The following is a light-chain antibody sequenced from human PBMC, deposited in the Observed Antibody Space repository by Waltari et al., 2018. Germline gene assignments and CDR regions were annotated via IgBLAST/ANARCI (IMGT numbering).Light chain of an antibody. J-gene: IGKJ2*03. CDR3: LQSKSSPYS. V-gene: IGKV3-15*01. CDR2: QAS. CDR1: ESVSFFGINL. Sequence: DIVLTQSPASLAVSPGQRATITCRASESVSFFGINLIHWYQHKPGQPPKLLIYQASNKDTGFPARFSGSGSGTDFTLTINPVQSDDTADYYCLQSKSSPYSFGQGTTVEIK.